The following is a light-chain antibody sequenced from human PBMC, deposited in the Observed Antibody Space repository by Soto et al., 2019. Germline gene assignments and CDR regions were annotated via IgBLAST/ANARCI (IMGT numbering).Light chain of an antibody. CDR1: QSVSSNY. CDR3: QQYGSSPIIT. Sequence: EIVSTQSPGTLSLSPGERATLSCGASQSVSSNYLAWYQQKPCRAPRLLIYGVSSRATGIPDRFSGSGSGTDFTLTISRLEPEDFAVYHCQQYGSSPIITFGQGTRLEIK. CDR2: GVS. V-gene: IGKV3-20*01. J-gene: IGKJ5*01.